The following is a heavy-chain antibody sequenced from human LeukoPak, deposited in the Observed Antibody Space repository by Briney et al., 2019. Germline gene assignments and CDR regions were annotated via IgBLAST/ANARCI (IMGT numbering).Heavy chain of an antibody. CDR3: ARPPTNGGGDNYYFDY. Sequence: SETLSLTCTVSGGSISSYYWSWIRQPPGKGLERIGYIYTSGSTNYNPSLKSRVTISVDTSKNQFSLKLSSVTAADTAVYYCARPPTNGGGDNYYFDYWGQGTLVTVSS. D-gene: IGHD2-8*01. J-gene: IGHJ4*02. CDR1: GGSISSYY. CDR2: IYTSGST. V-gene: IGHV4-4*09.